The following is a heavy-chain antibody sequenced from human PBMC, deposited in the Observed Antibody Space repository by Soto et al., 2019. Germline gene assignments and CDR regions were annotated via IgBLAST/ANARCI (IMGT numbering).Heavy chain of an antibody. V-gene: IGHV4-30-4*01. D-gene: IGHD3-9*01. CDR1: GGSMNSGDYY. CDR3: ARAFYDVLTGYYVRYSDH. CDR2: IFHRGSA. J-gene: IGHJ4*02. Sequence: PSETLSLTCTVSGGSMNSGDYYWSWVRQPPGKGLEWLGYIFHRGSAYYNPSLKSRLTMSIDPSKNQFSLKLSSVTAADTARYFCARAFYDVLTGYYVRYSDHRGTGALVTVSS.